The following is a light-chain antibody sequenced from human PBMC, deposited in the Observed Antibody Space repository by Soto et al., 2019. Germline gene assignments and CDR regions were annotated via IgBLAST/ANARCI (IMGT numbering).Light chain of an antibody. J-gene: IGKJ1*01. CDR1: QSISSW. Sequence: DIQMTQYPSTLSASVGDRVTITCRASQSISSWLAWYQQKPGKAPKLLIYDASSLKSGVPSRFSGSGSVTEFTLTISSLQPDDFATYYCQQYNSYSQTFGQGTKVEIK. V-gene: IGKV1-5*01. CDR2: DAS. CDR3: QQYNSYSQT.